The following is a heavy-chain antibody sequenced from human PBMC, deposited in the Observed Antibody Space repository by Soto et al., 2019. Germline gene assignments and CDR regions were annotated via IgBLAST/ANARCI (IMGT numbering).Heavy chain of an antibody. CDR2: ISAYNGNT. CDR3: ARDCATGIAVASDAFDI. V-gene: IGHV1-18*04. J-gene: IGHJ3*02. D-gene: IGHD6-19*01. Sequence: ASVKVSCKASGYTFTSYGISWVRQAPGQGLEWMGWISAYNGNTNYAQKLQGRVTMTTDTSTSTAYMELRSRRSDDTAVYYCARDCATGIAVASDAFDIWGQGTMVTVSS. CDR1: GYTFTSYG.